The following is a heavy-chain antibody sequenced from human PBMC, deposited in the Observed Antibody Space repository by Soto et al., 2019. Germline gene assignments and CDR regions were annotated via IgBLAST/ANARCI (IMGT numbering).Heavy chain of an antibody. J-gene: IGHJ6*02. CDR2: ISYDGSNK. CDR3: AREAEAAMVRGVIRGDYYYYGMDV. Sequence: QVQLVESGGGVVQPGRSLRLSCAASGFTFSSYAMHWVRQAPGKGLEWVAVISYDGSNKYYADSVKGRFTISRDNSKNTLYLQMNSLRAEDTAVYYCAREAEAAMVRGVIRGDYYYYGMDVWGQGTTVTVSS. V-gene: IGHV3-30-3*01. CDR1: GFTFSSYA. D-gene: IGHD3-10*01.